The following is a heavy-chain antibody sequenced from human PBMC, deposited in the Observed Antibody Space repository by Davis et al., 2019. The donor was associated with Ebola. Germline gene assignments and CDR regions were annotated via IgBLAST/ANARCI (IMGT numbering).Heavy chain of an antibody. CDR2: ISGSGGST. CDR1: GFTFSSYA. J-gene: IGHJ4*02. Sequence: PGGSLRLSCAASGFTFSSYAMSWVRQAPGKGLEWVSAISGSGGSTYYADSVKGRFTISRDNSKNTLYLQMNSLRAEDTAVYYCAKGGRFLEWLLYNYWGQGTLVTVSS. V-gene: IGHV3-23*01. D-gene: IGHD3-3*01. CDR3: AKGGRFLEWLLYNY.